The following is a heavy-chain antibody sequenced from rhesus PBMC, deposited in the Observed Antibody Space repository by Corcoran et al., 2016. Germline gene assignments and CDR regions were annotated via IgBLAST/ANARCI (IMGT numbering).Heavy chain of an antibody. J-gene: IGHJ4*01. CDR1: GGSISSSNW. D-gene: IGHD5-36*02. CDR2: IFGGSGST. V-gene: IGHV4-65*01. CDR3: ARRLATVTLSYFDY. Sequence: QVQLQESGPGLVKPSEPLSLTCAVSGGSISSSNWWSCIRQSPGTGLEWLGNIFGGSGSTSYNPSRKSRVTISTDTSKNQFSLKLSSVTAADTAVYYCARRLATVTLSYFDYWGQGVLVTVSS.